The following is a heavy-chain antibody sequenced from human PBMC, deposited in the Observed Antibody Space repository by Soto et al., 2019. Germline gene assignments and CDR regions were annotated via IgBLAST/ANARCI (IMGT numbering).Heavy chain of an antibody. J-gene: IGHJ3*02. V-gene: IGHV4-59*01. D-gene: IGHD6-13*01. Sequence: SETLSLTCTVSGGSISSCYWSWIRQPPGKGLEWIGYIYYSGSTNYNPSLKSRVTISVDTSKNQFSLKLSSVTAADTAVYYCARGAYSSSWFDAFDIWGQGTMVTVSS. CDR2: IYYSGST. CDR1: GGSISSCY. CDR3: ARGAYSSSWFDAFDI.